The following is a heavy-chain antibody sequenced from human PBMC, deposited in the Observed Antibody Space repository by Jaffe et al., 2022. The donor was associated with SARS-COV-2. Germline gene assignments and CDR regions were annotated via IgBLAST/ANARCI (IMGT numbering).Heavy chain of an antibody. CDR3: ARILRFLEWSTYYFDY. V-gene: IGHV4-31*03. J-gene: IGHJ4*02. CDR1: GGSISSGGYY. CDR2: IYYSGST. Sequence: QVQLQESGPGLVKPSQTLSLTCTVSGGSISSGGYYWSWIRQHPGKGLEWIGYIYYSGSTYYNPSLKSRVTISVDTSKNQFSLKLSSVTAADTAVYYCARILRFLEWSTYYFDYWGQGTLVTVSS. D-gene: IGHD3-3*01.